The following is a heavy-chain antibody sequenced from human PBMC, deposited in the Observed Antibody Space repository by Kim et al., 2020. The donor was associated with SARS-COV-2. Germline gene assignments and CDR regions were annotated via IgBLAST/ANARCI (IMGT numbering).Heavy chain of an antibody. CDR3: ARHRDYDAFDI. V-gene: IGHV4-59*08. D-gene: IGHD3-16*01. CDR2: T. Sequence: TNYNPSLKGGVTIVVDTSKSQFSLKLSSVTAADTAVYYWARHRDYDAFDIWGQGTMVTVSS. J-gene: IGHJ3*02.